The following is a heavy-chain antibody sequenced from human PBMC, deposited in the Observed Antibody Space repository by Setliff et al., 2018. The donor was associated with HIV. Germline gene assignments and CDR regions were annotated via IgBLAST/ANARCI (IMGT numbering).Heavy chain of an antibody. Sequence: PGESLKISCAASGFTFSSYAMSWVRQTPEKGLEWVSIITSGGGTYYADSAKGRFIISRDNSQNTLYLQMNSLRADDTAIYYCAKGFRPVDTALVSGPTYWGQGIRVTVSS. J-gene: IGHJ4*02. D-gene: IGHD5-18*01. V-gene: IGHV3-23*01. CDR3: AKGFRPVDTALVSGPTY. CDR1: GFTFSSYA. CDR2: ITSGGGT.